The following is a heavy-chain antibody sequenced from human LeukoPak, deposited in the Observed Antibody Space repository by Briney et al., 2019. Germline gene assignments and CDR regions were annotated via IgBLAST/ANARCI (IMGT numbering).Heavy chain of an antibody. CDR1: GGSFSGNY. CDR2: INHSGST. D-gene: IGHD1-26*01. Sequence: SETLSLTCAVYGGSFSGNYWSWIRQPPGKGLEWIGEINHSGSTNYNPSLKSRVTISVDTSKNQFSLKLSSVTAADTAAYYCAREVNGATVYWGQGTLVTVSS. J-gene: IGHJ4*02. V-gene: IGHV4-34*01. CDR3: AREVNGATVY.